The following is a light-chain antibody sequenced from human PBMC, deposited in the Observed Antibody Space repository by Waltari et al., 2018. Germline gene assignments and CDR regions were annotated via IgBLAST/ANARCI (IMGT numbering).Light chain of an antibody. J-gene: IGKJ3*01. CDR3: QQRSTWPPIFT. CDR1: QSVSNS. Sequence: EIVLTQSPAPLSLSPGERATLPCRASQSVSNSLAWYQHPPGQAPRLLIYDASKRATGIPARFSGSGSGTDFTLTISSLEPEDFAVYYCQQRSTWPPIFTFGPGTKVDFK. CDR2: DAS. V-gene: IGKV3-11*01.